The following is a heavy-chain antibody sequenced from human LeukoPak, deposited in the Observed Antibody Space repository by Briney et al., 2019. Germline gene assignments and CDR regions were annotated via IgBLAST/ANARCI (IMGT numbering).Heavy chain of an antibody. Sequence: PSETLSLTCTVSGGSISSYYWSWIRQPPGKGLEWIGYIYYSGSTNYNPSLKNRVTISVDTSKNQFSLKLNSVTAADTAVYYCARRTEYYYDSSGYPHGFDPWGQGTLVTVSS. V-gene: IGHV4-59*01. CDR3: ARRTEYYYDSSGYPHGFDP. CDR2: IYYSGST. D-gene: IGHD3-22*01. CDR1: GGSISSYY. J-gene: IGHJ5*02.